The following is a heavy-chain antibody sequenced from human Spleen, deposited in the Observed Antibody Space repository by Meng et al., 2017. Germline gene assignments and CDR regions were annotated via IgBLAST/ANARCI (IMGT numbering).Heavy chain of an antibody. J-gene: IGHJ3*02. CDR1: GGTFSSYA. CDR2: IIPIFGTA. D-gene: IGHD6-19*01. Sequence: SVKVSCKASGGTFSSYAISWVRQAPGQGLEGRGGIIPIFGTANYAQKFQGRVTITTDESTSTAYMELSSLRSEDTAVYYCARAPISSGWYFAGAFDIWGQGTMVTVSS. CDR3: ARAPISSGWYFAGAFDI. V-gene: IGHV1-69*05.